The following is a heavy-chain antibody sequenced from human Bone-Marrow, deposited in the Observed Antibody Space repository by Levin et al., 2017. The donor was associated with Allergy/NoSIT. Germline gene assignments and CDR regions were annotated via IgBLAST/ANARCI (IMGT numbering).Heavy chain of an antibody. CDR2: IYYSGST. D-gene: IGHD3-10*01. V-gene: IGHV4-59*01. CDR3: ARGPRTGSGSGGWFDP. Sequence: SETLSLTCTVSGGSISSYYWSWIRQPPGKGLEWIGYIYYSGSTNYNPSLKSRVTISVDTSKNQFSLKLSSVTAADTAVYYCARGPRTGSGSGGWFDPWGQGTLVTVSS. J-gene: IGHJ5*02. CDR1: GGSISSYY.